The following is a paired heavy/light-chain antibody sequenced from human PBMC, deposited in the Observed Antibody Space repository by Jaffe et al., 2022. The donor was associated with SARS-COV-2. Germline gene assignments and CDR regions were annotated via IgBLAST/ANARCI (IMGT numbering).Heavy chain of an antibody. Sequence: EVQLVESGGGLVKPGGSLRLSCLASGLTFNYAWMSWVRQAPGKGLEWVGRIKSKSDGGATDYAAPVKGRFTVSRDDSKNTVYLQMNSLKTEDTAMYYCTTDDPINRQWGRGTLVTVSS. J-gene: IGHJ2*01. CDR1: GLTFNYAW. V-gene: IGHV3-15*01. CDR3: TTDDPINRQ. CDR2: IKSKSDGGAT.
Light chain of an antibody. J-gene: IGLJ3*02. V-gene: IGLV6-57*02. CDR3: QSYDINNQV. CDR1: SGTIASSY. CDR2: ENK. Sequence: FMLTQPHSVSESPGKTVTISCTGSSGTIASSYVQWYQQRPGSAPTTVIYENKQRPSGVPDRFSGSIDSSSNSASLTISGLKTEDEADYYCQSYDINNQVFGGGTKLTVL.